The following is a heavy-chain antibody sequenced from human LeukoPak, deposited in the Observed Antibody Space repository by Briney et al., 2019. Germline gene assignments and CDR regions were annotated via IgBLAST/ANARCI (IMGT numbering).Heavy chain of an antibody. CDR3: ARGPYSSGWYYFDY. CDR1: GFNFDGYR. D-gene: IGHD6-19*01. V-gene: IGHV3-20*01. J-gene: IGHJ4*02. Sequence: GGSLRLSCAASGFNFDGYRMSWVRQAPGKGLGLVFGINWNGGSTVYADSVKGRFTISRDKAKNSLYLQMNSLRAEDTALYHCARGPYSSGWYYFDYWGQGTLVTVSS. CDR2: INWNGGST.